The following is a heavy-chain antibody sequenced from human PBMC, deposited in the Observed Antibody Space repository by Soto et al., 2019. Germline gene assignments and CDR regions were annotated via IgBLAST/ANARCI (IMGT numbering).Heavy chain of an antibody. Sequence: PSETLSLTCSVSDDSINSDKYYWGWIRQPPGKGLEWIGSIYYRGNAYYNQSLQTRVTISLDKSRSQFSLKLKSVTAADSAVYFCARLEGLATISYYFDFWGPGALVTVSS. CDR1: DDSINSDKYY. CDR3: ARLEGLATISYYFDF. V-gene: IGHV4-39*01. CDR2: IYYRGNA. D-gene: IGHD3-9*01. J-gene: IGHJ4*02.